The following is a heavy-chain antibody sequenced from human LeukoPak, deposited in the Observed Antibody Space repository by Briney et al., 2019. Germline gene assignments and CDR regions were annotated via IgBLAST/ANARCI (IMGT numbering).Heavy chain of an antibody. CDR2: INSDGSRT. Sequence: GSLRLSCAASGFPFSNYWMHWVRQAPGKGLVWVSRINSDGSRTTYADSVKGRFTISRDNAKNSLYLQMNSLRAEDTAVYYCARCPTLFATPFVYFDYWGQGTLVTVSS. V-gene: IGHV3-74*01. D-gene: IGHD2-15*01. J-gene: IGHJ4*02. CDR3: ARCPTLFATPFVYFDY. CDR1: GFPFSNYW.